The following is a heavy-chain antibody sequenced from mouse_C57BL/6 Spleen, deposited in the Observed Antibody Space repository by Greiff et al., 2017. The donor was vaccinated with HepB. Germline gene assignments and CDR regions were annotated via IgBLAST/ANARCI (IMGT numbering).Heavy chain of an antibody. CDR2: INPNNGGT. CDR1: GYTFTDYY. V-gene: IGHV1-26*01. CDR3: VHYGTDWYFDV. J-gene: IGHJ1*03. Sequence: VQLQQSGPELVKPGASVKISCKASGYTFTDYYMNWVKQSHGKSLEWIGDINPNNGGTSYNQKFKGKATLTVDKSSSTAYMELRSLTSDDSAVYYCVHYGTDWYFDVWGTGTTVTVSS. D-gene: IGHD1-1*01.